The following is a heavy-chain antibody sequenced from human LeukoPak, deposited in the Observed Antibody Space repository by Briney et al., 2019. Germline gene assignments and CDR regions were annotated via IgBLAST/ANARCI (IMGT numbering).Heavy chain of an antibody. J-gene: IGHJ4*02. CDR3: ARGGGWLQGFDY. V-gene: IGHV3-66*01. CDR2: IYSGGST. CDR1: GSTVSSNY. D-gene: IGHD5-12*01. Sequence: GGSLRLSCAASGSTVSSNYMSWVRQAPGKGLEWVSVIYSGGSTYYADSVKGRFTISRDNSKNTLYLQMSSLRAEDTALYYCARGGGWLQGFDYWGQGTLVTVSS.